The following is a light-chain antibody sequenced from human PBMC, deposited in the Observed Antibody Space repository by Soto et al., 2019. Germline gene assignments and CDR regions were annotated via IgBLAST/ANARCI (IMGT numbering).Light chain of an antibody. CDR2: AAS. CDR3: QQYNNWPPIT. Sequence: EMAVTQPPATLSVSPGERATLSCKASQSVASNLSWYQQKPGQTPRLLIYAASTRATGIPARFSGSGSGTEFTLTISSLQSEDFAVYYCQQYNNWPPITFGQGTRLEI. V-gene: IGKV3-15*01. CDR1: QSVASN. J-gene: IGKJ5*01.